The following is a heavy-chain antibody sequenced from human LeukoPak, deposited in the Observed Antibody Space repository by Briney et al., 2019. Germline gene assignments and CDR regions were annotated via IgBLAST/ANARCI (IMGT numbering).Heavy chain of an antibody. CDR1: GFTFSSYA. CDR2: ISGSST. D-gene: IGHD6-13*01. V-gene: IGHV3-23*01. J-gene: IGHJ4*02. Sequence: GGSLRLSCAASGFTFSSYAMSWVRQAPGKGLESVSSISGSSTYYADSVKGRFTISRDNSKNTLYLQMNSLRAEDTAVYYCAKGVSSLTFSFDYWGQGTLVTVSS. CDR3: AKGVSSLTFSFDY.